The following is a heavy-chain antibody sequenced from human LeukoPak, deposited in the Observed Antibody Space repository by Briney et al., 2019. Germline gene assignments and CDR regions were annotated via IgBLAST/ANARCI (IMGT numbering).Heavy chain of an antibody. CDR3: AGEVWGSYPNYYYYGMDV. J-gene: IGHJ6*02. D-gene: IGHD3-16*02. CDR1: GYTFTGYY. V-gene: IGHV1-2*02. CDR2: INPNSGDT. Sequence: GASVKVSCKASGYTFTGYYMHWVRQAPGQGLEWMGWINPNSGDTNYPQKFQGRVTMTRDMSISTAYMELSRLKSDDTAVYYCAGEVWGSYPNYYYYGMDVWGQGTTVTVSS.